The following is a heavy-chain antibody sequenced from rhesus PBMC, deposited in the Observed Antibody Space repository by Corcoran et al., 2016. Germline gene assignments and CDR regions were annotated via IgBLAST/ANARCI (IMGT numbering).Heavy chain of an antibody. CDR3: ARFLNTNRFDY. D-gene: IGHD4-23*01. CDR1: GGSISGYW. J-gene: IGHJ4*01. CDR2: IDSSGST. Sequence: QLQLQESGPGLVTPSETLSLTCAVSGGSISGYWWRWIRQPPGKGLEWFGRIDSSGSTDYNPSLKSRVTISRDTSRNQFALKLSSVTAADTAVYYCARFLNTNRFDYWGQGVLVTVSS. V-gene: IGHV4-160*01.